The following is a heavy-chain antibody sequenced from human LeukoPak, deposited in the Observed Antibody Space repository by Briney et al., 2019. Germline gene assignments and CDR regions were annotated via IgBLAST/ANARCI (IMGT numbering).Heavy chain of an antibody. D-gene: IGHD6-19*01. CDR3: AKQWLVGI. Sequence: GGSLRLSCAASGFSFRDHAMNWVRQAPGQGLEWVSSLSETGETTDYPDSVKGRFTISRDNSNNILYLQMNSPRADDTAVYYCAKQWLVGIWGQGTLVTVSS. CDR1: GFSFRDHA. CDR2: LSETGETT. J-gene: IGHJ4*02. V-gene: IGHV3-23*01.